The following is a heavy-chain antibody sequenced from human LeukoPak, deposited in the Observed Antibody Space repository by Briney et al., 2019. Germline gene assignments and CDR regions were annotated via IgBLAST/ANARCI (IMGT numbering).Heavy chain of an antibody. J-gene: IGHJ3*02. CDR1: GGSISSYY. CDR2: IYYSGNT. V-gene: IGHV4-59*08. D-gene: IGHD3-10*01. CDR3: ARLRVSYAFDI. Sequence: SETLSLTCTVSGGSISSYYWSWIRQPPGKGLEWIGYIYYSGNTNYNPSLKSRVTISVDTSKNQFSLKLSSVTAADTAVYYCARLRVSYAFDIWGQGTMVTVSS.